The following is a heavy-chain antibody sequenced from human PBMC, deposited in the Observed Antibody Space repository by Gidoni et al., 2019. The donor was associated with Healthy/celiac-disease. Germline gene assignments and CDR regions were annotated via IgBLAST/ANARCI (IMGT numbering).Heavy chain of an antibody. CDR3: ARIRTTYYDFWSGWYDAFDI. D-gene: IGHD3-3*01. V-gene: IGHV2-70*15. J-gene: IGHJ3*02. CDR2: IDWDDDK. CDR1: GFSLSTSGMW. Sequence: QVTLRESGPALVKPTQTLTLTCTFSGFSLSTSGMWVSWIRQPPGKALEWLARIDWDDDKYYSTSLKTRLTISKDTSKNQVVLTMTNMDPVDTATYYCARIRTTYYDFWSGWYDAFDIWGQGTMVTVSS.